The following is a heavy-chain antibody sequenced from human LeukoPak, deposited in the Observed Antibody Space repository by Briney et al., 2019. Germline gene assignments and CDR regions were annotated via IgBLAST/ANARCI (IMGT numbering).Heavy chain of an antibody. V-gene: IGHV3-21*01. J-gene: IGHJ3*02. CDR1: GFTFSSYS. Sequence: PGGSLRLSCAASGFTFSSYSMNWVRQAPGKGLEWVSSISSSSSYIYYADSVKGRFTISRDNAKNSLYLQMNSLRAEDTAVYYCAREEDYYGGPPGAFDIWGQGTMVTVSS. CDR3: AREEDYYGGPPGAFDI. D-gene: IGHD4-23*01. CDR2: ISSSSSYI.